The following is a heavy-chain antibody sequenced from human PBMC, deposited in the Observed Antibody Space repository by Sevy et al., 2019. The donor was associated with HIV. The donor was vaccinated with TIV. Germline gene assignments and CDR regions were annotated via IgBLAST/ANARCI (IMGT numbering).Heavy chain of an antibody. CDR1: GFTFSSYS. CDR3: ATPTDGYCRGCSGYSYPYYYYYGMDV. D-gene: IGHD2-15*01. V-gene: IGHV3-21*01. Sequence: GGSLRLSCAASGFTFSSYSMNWVRQAPGKGLEWVSSISSSSSYIYYADSVKGRFTISRDNAKNSLYLKMNSLRAEDTAVYYCATPTDGYCRGCSGYSYPYYYYYGMDVWGQGTTVTVSS. J-gene: IGHJ6*02. CDR2: ISSSSSYI.